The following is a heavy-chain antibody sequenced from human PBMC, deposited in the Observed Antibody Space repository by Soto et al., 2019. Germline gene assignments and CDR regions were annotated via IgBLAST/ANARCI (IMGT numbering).Heavy chain of an antibody. J-gene: IGHJ4*02. Sequence: SETLSLTCSVSDDSINSDKYYWGWIRQPPEKGLEWIGYIYYTGSTNYNPSLKSRVTMSVDTSKNQFSLNLTSLPAADSAIYYCARANWYSEYWGQGTLVTVSS. CDR3: ARANWYSEY. CDR1: DDSINSDKYY. CDR2: IYYTGST. V-gene: IGHV4-61*05. D-gene: IGHD7-27*01.